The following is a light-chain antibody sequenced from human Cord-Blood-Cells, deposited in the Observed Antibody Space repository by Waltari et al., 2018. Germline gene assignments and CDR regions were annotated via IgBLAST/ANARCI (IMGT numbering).Light chain of an antibody. CDR1: QSLLHSNGYNY. J-gene: IGKJ4*01. V-gene: IGKV2-28*01. CDR2: LGS. CDR3: MQALQTPLT. Sequence: TQSPLSLPVTPGEPASISCRSSQSLLHSNGYNYLDWYLQKPGQSPQLLIYLGSNRASGVPDRFSGSGLGTDFTLKISRVEAEDVGVYYCMQALQTPLTFGGGTKVEIK.